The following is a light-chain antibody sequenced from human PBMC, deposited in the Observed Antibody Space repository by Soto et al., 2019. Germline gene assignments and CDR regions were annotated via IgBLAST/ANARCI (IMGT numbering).Light chain of an antibody. CDR3: QQYTTYWT. Sequence: DIQMTQSPSTLSGSVGDRVTITCRASQTISSWLAWYQQKPGKAPKLLIYDASTLHSGVSSRFSGSGSGTEFTLTISSLQPDDSATYYCQQYTTYWTFGQGTKVDIK. CDR1: QTISSW. V-gene: IGKV1-5*01. CDR2: DAS. J-gene: IGKJ1*01.